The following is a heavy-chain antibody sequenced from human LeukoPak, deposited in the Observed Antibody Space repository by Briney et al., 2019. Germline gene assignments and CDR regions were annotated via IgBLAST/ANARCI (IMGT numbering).Heavy chain of an antibody. V-gene: IGHV3-23*01. Sequence: GGSLRLSGAASGLTFSTYGMTWVRQAPGKGLEWVSGISGSGDTTYYADSVKGRFTISRDNSKDTLYLQMNSLRAEDTAVYYCAKDRGYWGQGTLVTVSS. CDR1: GLTFSTYG. CDR2: ISGSGDTT. J-gene: IGHJ4*02. CDR3: AKDRGY.